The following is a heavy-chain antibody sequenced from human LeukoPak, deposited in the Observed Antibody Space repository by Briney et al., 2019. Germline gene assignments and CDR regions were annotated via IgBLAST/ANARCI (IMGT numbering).Heavy chain of an antibody. J-gene: IGHJ5*02. CDR2: ISGSGDNT. D-gene: IGHD2-2*01. V-gene: IGHV3-23*01. Sequence: GGSLRLSCAASGFTFSSYAMSWVRQAPGKGLEWVSAISGSGDNTYYADSVKGRSTISRDNSKNTLYLQMNSLRAEDPAVYYCASIIRVIVLVPSWLWFAPWGQETLVTVSS. CDR3: ASIIRVIVLVPSWLWFAP. CDR1: GFTFSSYA.